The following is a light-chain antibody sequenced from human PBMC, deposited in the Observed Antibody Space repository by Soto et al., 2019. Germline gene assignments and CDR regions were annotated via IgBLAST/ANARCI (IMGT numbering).Light chain of an antibody. Sequence: EIVMTQSPATLSVSPGERATLSCRASQSVSSSLAWYQQKPGQAPRLLIQGASTRATDIPARFSGSGSGTEFPLTIPSLQSEDFAVYYCQQYHDWPLTFGGGTTVEVK. CDR3: QQYHDWPLT. V-gene: IGKV3-15*01. CDR1: QSVSSS. CDR2: GAS. J-gene: IGKJ4*01.